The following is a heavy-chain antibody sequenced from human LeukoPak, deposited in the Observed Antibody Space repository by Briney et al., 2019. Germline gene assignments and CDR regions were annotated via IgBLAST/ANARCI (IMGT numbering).Heavy chain of an antibody. Sequence: ASVKVSCKASGYTFTSYDINWVRQATGQGLGWMGWMNPNSGNTGYAQKFQGRVTMTRNTSISTAYMELSSLRSEDTAVYYCARGVGRLLRTLRYNWNGRVDPWGQGTLVTVSS. D-gene: IGHD1-20*01. CDR1: GYTFTSYD. J-gene: IGHJ5*02. CDR3: ARGVGRLLRTLRYNWNGRVDP. CDR2: MNPNSGNT. V-gene: IGHV1-8*01.